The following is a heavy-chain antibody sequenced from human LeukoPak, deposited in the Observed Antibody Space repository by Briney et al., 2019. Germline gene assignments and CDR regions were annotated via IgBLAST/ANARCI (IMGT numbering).Heavy chain of an antibody. J-gene: IGHJ4*02. Sequence: SETLSLTCTVSGGPISSYYWSWIRQPPGKGLEWIGYIYYSGSTNYNPSLKSRVTISVDTSKNQFSLKLSSVTAADTAVYYCARDGSGYSYGYVDYWGQGTLVTVSS. CDR2: IYYSGST. CDR3: ARDGSGYSYGYVDY. CDR1: GGPISSYY. D-gene: IGHD5-18*01. V-gene: IGHV4-59*01.